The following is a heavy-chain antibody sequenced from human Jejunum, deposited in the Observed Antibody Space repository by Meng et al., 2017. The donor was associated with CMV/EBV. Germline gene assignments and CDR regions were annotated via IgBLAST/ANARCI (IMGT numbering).Heavy chain of an antibody. CDR3: ARLEMVIVPPSILIDS. J-gene: IGHJ4*02. D-gene: IGHD5-24*01. CDR2: MYGNTNK. CDR1: SLNTNRVG. V-gene: IGHV2-5*01. Sequence: SLNTNRVGVAWSRQPPGKDVEGSGHMYGNTNKHYSPFQKSRIRITKDTTKNQVVLTMTNMDPVDTATYYCARLEMVIVPPSILIDSWGQGTLVTVSS.